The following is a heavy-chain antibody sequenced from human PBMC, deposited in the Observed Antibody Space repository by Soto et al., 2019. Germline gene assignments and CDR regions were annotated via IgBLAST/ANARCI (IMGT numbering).Heavy chain of an antibody. J-gene: IGHJ4*02. V-gene: IGHV1-18*03. CDR3: ARGGGSSWSVIDY. Sequence: ASVKVSCKASGYTFTTYGVSWVRQAPGQGLEWMGWISPYNGNTTYAQNFQGRVTMTTDNSRNTLYLQMGSLRAEDMTVYYCARGGGSSWSVIDYWGQGTLVTVSS. D-gene: IGHD6-13*01. CDR2: ISPYNGNT. CDR1: GYTFTTYG.